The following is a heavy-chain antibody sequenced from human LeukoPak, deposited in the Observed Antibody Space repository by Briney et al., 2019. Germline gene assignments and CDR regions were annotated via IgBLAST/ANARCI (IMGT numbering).Heavy chain of an antibody. CDR3: VRKGIGDY. CDR1: RFTFTSYW. D-gene: IGHD2-21*01. Sequence: GWSLTLSRAASRFTFTSYWMAWLRQAPARGMEWVDTIKKSGSVKYYVAAVKGRFTISRDNAKNALSLQMNSLRVDDKGGYYCVRKGIGDYWGQGTLVTVSS. J-gene: IGHJ4*02. CDR2: IKKSGSVK. V-gene: IGHV3-7*01.